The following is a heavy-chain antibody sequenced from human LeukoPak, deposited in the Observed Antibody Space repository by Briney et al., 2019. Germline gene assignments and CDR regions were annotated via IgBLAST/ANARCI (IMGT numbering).Heavy chain of an antibody. CDR2: IYSSGST. CDR3: AKSGGYGPIDY. CDR1: GASISGSGYY. Sequence: SETLSLTCTVSGASISGSGYYWGWIRQPPGTGPEWIGSIYSSGSTYYNASLQSRVTISIEASKNQISLRLNSVTAADTAMYYCAKSGGYGPIDYWGQGTLVTVSS. V-gene: IGHV4-39*01. D-gene: IGHD1-26*01. J-gene: IGHJ4*02.